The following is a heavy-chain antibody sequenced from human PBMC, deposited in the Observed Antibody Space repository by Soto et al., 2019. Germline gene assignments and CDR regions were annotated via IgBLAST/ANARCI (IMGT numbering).Heavy chain of an antibody. CDR3: ARIDASDYYYYGMDV. CDR2: ISSSSSTI. CDR1: GFTFSSYS. J-gene: IGHJ6*02. V-gene: IGHV3-48*02. Sequence: GGSLRLSCAASGFTFSSYSMNWVRQAPGKGLEWVSYISSSSSTIYYADSVRGRFTISRDNAKNSLYLQMNSLRDEDTAVYYCARIDASDYYYYGMDVWGQGTTVTVSS. D-gene: IGHD2-2*01.